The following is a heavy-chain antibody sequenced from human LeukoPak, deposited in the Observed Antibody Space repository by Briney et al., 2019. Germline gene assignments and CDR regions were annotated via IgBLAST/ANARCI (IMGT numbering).Heavy chain of an antibody. D-gene: IGHD6-13*01. CDR3: AKRIAATSFDY. V-gene: IGHV3-23*01. CDR1: GFTFSNYA. CDR2: ISGNGGST. Sequence: GGSLRLSCAASGFTFSNYAMSWVRQAPGKGLEWVSTISGNGGSTYHADSVKGRFTTSRDNSKNTVYLQMNSLRAEDTAVYYCAKRIAATSFDYWGQGTLVTVSS. J-gene: IGHJ4*02.